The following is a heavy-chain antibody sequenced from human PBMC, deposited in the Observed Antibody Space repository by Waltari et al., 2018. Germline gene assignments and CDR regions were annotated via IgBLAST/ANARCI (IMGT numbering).Heavy chain of an antibody. CDR3: ARVKGPAAGFDI. D-gene: IGHD6-25*01. CDR1: GGTFSSYA. Sequence: QVQLVQSGAEVKKPGSSVKVSCKASGGTFSSYAISWVRQAPGQGLEWMGGIIPTVGTANYEQKFQGRVTITTDESTSTAYMELSSLGSEETAVYYCARVKGPAAGFDIWGQGTMVTVSS. J-gene: IGHJ3*02. CDR2: IIPTVGTA. V-gene: IGHV1-69*05.